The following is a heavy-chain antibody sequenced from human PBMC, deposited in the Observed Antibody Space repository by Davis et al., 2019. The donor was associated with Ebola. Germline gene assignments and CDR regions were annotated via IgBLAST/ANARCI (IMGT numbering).Heavy chain of an antibody. D-gene: IGHD4-11*01. J-gene: IGHJ4*02. Sequence: GESLKISCAASGFTFSNAWMSWVRQAPGEGLEWVSSISSSAYYIYYADSLKGRFTISRDNSKNTLYLQMNSLRAEDTAVYYCARDSTGEGFDYWGQGTLVTVSS. CDR1: GFTFSNAW. CDR2: ISSSAYYI. CDR3: ARDSTGEGFDY. V-gene: IGHV3-21*01.